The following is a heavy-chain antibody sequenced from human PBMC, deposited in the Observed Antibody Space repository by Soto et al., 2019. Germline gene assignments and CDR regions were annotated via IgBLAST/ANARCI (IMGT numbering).Heavy chain of an antibody. CDR3: AHIDPEIVTVGGHGGFDY. CDR1: GFSLTSGVG. V-gene: IGHV2-5*02. Sequence: QITLKASGPTLVRPPPTLTLTCTFSGFSLTSGVGVGWIRQPPGKALEWLALIYWDDDKRYSPSLKNRLTITKDTAKNQVVLTMTNVGPVDTATYFCAHIDPEIVTVGGHGGFDYWGQGTLVTVSS. J-gene: IGHJ4*02. D-gene: IGHD5-12*01. CDR2: IYWDDDK.